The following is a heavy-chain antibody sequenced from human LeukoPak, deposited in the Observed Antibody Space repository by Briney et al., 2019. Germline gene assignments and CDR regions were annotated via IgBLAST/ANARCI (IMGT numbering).Heavy chain of an antibody. CDR1: GFTFSNYN. CDR3: ARERAITMVRGVTAPLDY. J-gene: IGHJ4*02. D-gene: IGHD3-10*01. CDR2: ISRSSIYI. V-gene: IGHV3-21*01. Sequence: GGSLRLSCAASGFTFSNYNMDWVRQAPGKGLEWVSSISRSSIYIYYADSMKGRFTVSRDNAKNSLYLQMNSLRAEDTAVYYCARERAITMVRGVTAPLDYWGQGTLVTVSS.